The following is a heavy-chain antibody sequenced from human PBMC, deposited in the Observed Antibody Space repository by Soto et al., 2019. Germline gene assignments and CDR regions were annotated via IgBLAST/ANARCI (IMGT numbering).Heavy chain of an antibody. CDR1: GYTFTNCD. Sequence: QVQLVQSGAEVKKPGASVKVSCKASGYTFTNCDINWVRQAPGQGLEWMGWISAYNGDTNYAQKLQGRVTMTTDTSTSTAYMELRSLRSDDTAVYYCARSGLPDPVVVVGHTPFDPWGQGTLVTVSS. D-gene: IGHD2-15*01. CDR2: ISAYNGDT. J-gene: IGHJ5*02. V-gene: IGHV1-18*01. CDR3: ARSGLPDPVVVVGHTPFDP.